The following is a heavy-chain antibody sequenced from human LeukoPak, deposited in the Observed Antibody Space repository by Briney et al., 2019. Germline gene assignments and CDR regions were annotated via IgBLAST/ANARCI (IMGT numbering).Heavy chain of an antibody. Sequence: SETLSLTCTVSGGSISNSNYYWGWIRQPPGKGLEWIGRIYTSGSTNYNPSLKSRVTMSVDTSKNQFSLKLSSVTAADTAVYYCARSPLLGSLEWLLGDYYYMDVWGKGTTVTVSS. CDR3: ARSPLLGSLEWLLGDYYYMDV. CDR2: IYTSGST. V-gene: IGHV4-61*05. D-gene: IGHD3-3*01. CDR1: GGSISNSNYY. J-gene: IGHJ6*03.